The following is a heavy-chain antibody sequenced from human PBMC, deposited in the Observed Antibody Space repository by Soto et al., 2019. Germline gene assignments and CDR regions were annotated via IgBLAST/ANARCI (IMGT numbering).Heavy chain of an antibody. D-gene: IGHD2-2*01. CDR1: GGSISSRSYS. Sequence: QLQLQESGPGLLKPSETLSLTCSVSGGSISSRSYSWGWIRQPPGEGLEWIGTFYYSENTYYNPSIQSRVSISVDTSKNQFSLEVSSVTAADTAVYYCAKLAGYCSGNSCHGDYAMDVWGQGTTVTVSS. J-gene: IGHJ6*02. CDR3: AKLAGYCSGNSCHGDYAMDV. CDR2: FYYSENT. V-gene: IGHV4-39*01.